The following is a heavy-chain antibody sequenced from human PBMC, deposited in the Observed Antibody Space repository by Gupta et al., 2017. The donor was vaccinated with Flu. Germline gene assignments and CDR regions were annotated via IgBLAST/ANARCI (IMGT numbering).Heavy chain of an antibody. J-gene: IGHJ6*02. V-gene: IGHV3-9*01. CDR1: GFRFVDSA. D-gene: IGHD5-24*01. CDR2: SSWNSDYV. CDR3: AKGHGFNWRLLDV. Sequence: DVQLVESGGGLVQPGRSLTLSCVASGFRFVDSAMHWVRQSPGKGLEWVSGSSWNSDYVGYVDFFKGRLTISRDNDKNSLYLQMSSLRPEDTAFYSCAKGHGFNWRLLDVWGPGATVTVSS.